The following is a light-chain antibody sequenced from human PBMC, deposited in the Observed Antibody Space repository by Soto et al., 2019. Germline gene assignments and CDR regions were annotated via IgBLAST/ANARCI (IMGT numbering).Light chain of an antibody. Sequence: DIQMTQSPSSLSASVGDRVTITCQASQDISNYLNWYQQKPGKAPKLLIYDASNLETGVPSRFSGSGSGTDFTFTISSLQPEDIAIYYCQQYDNLPVTFGQGTKVEIK. CDR3: QQYDNLPVT. V-gene: IGKV1-33*01. CDR1: QDISNY. J-gene: IGKJ1*01. CDR2: DAS.